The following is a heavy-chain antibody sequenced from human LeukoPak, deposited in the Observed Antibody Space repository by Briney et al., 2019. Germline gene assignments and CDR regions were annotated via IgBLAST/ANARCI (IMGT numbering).Heavy chain of an antibody. Sequence: SETLSLTCSVSGYSIRGDYWWGWIRQPPGKGLEWIGTLYHTGTTYYNPSLKSRVTISVDTSKNQFSLKLSSVTAADTAVYYCARGTMVRGALFDYWGQGTLVTVSS. D-gene: IGHD3-10*01. CDR3: ARGTMVRGALFDY. V-gene: IGHV4-38-2*02. J-gene: IGHJ4*02. CDR1: GYSIRGDYW. CDR2: LYHTGTT.